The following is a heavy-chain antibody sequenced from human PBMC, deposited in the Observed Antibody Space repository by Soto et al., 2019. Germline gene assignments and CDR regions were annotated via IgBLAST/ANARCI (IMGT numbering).Heavy chain of an antibody. D-gene: IGHD2-8*01. V-gene: IGHV1-58*01. CDR1: GFTFTSSA. CDR3: AADATAWQQMVPSDY. J-gene: IGHJ4*02. CDR2: IAVGSGYT. Sequence: AVKVSCKASGFTFTSSAFQWVRQARGQRLEWIGWIAVGSGYTNYAQRFQDRVTLTRDMSTATTYMELSRLTSEDTAIYYCAADATAWQQMVPSDYWGQGTLVTVSS.